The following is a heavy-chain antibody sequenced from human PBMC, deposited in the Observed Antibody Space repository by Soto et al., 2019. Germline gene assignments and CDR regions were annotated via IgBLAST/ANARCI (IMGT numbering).Heavy chain of an antibody. V-gene: IGHV3-23*01. CDR2: ISGSGGTT. Sequence: EVQLLESGGGLVQPGRSLRLSCEASGFTFSSYAMSWVRQAPGQGLEWVSAISGSGGTTYYAASVKGRFTISRDNSKNTLFLQMNSLRAEDTAVYYCAKFFVETGGSSGWPWTFHYWGQGTLVTVSS. CDR3: AKFFVETGGSSGWPWTFHY. CDR1: GFTFSSYA. D-gene: IGHD6-25*01. J-gene: IGHJ4*02.